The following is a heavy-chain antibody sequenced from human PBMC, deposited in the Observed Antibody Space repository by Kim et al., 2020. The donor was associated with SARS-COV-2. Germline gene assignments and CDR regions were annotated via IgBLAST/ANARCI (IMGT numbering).Heavy chain of an antibody. CDR3: ARDPALTTIFGVVITGSYWYFDL. Sequence: ASVKVSCKASGYTFTSYAMNWVRQAPGQGLEWMGWINTNTGNPTYAQGFTGRFVFSLDTSVSTAYLQIGSLKAEDTAVYYCARDPALTTIFGVVITGSYWYFDLWGRGTLVTVSS. V-gene: IGHV7-4-1*01. CDR1: GYTFTSYA. D-gene: IGHD3-3*01. CDR2: INTNTGNP. J-gene: IGHJ2*01.